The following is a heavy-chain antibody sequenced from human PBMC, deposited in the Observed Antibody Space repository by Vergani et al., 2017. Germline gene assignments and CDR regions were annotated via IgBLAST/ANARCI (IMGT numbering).Heavy chain of an antibody. Sequence: QVTLKESGPVLVKPTETLTLTCTVSGFSLINARMGVSWIRQPPGKALEWLAHIFSNNEKSYSTSLKSRLTISKDTSKSQVVLTMTNMDPVDTATYYCIHRLGYFDWDGAFDVWGPGTMVTVSS. CDR1: GFSLINARMG. D-gene: IGHD3-9*01. V-gene: IGHV2-26*01. CDR3: IHRLGYFDWDGAFDV. J-gene: IGHJ3*01. CDR2: IFSNNEK.